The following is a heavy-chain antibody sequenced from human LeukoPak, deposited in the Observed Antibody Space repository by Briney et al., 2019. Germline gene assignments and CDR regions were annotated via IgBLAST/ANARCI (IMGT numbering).Heavy chain of an antibody. CDR1: GYTFTSYG. CDR2: ISAYNGNT. Sequence: GASVKVSCKASGYTFTSYGISWVRQAPGQGLEWMGWISAYNGNTNYAQKLQGRVTMTTDTSTSTAYMELRSLRSDDTAVYYCASVGYSSGWYYFDYWGQGTLVTVSS. D-gene: IGHD6-19*01. J-gene: IGHJ4*02. CDR3: ASVGYSSGWYYFDY. V-gene: IGHV1-18*01.